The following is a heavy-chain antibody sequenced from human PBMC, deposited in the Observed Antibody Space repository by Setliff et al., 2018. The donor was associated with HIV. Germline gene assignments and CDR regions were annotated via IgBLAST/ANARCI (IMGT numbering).Heavy chain of an antibody. D-gene: IGHD5-12*01. V-gene: IGHV3-7*03. CDR3: ANQRRATDY. CDR1: GFTFRSYW. J-gene: IGHJ4*02. CDR2: IKQDGSEK. Sequence: PGGSLRLSCAVSGFTFRSYWMTWVRQAPGKGLEWVASIKQDGSEKYYADSVKGRFTISRDNAKNSLYLQMNSLRAEDTAVYYCANQRRATDYWGQGTLVTVSS.